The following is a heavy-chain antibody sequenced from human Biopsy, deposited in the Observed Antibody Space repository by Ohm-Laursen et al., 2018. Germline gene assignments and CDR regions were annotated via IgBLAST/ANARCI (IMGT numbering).Heavy chain of an antibody. CDR2: IDPKSGGT. J-gene: IGHJ5*01. CDR1: GYAVNDYF. Sequence: SVKVSCKGSGYAVNDYFLHWLRQAPGQGLEWMGWIDPKSGGTNYAQKFQGRVTMTRDTSISTTYMELRRLTSDDTAVFYCARELGDFWGGRQFDFWGQGTLVTVSS. CDR3: ARELGDFWGGRQFDF. V-gene: IGHV1-2*02. D-gene: IGHD3-3*01.